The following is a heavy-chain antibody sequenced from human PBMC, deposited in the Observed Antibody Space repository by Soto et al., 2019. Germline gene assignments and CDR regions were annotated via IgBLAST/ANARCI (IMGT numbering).Heavy chain of an antibody. CDR2: ISAYNGNT. CDR3: ARVTGTLFDY. J-gene: IGHJ4*02. Sequence: GASVKVSCKASGYTFTSYYMHWVRQAPGQGLEWMGWISAYNGNTNYAQKLQGRVTMTTDTSTSTAYMELRSLRSDDTAVYYCARVTGTLFDYWGQGTLVTVSS. V-gene: IGHV1-18*04. CDR1: GYTFTSYY. D-gene: IGHD1-7*01.